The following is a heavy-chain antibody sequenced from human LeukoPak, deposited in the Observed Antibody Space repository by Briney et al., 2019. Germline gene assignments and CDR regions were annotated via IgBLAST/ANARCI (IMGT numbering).Heavy chain of an antibody. CDR3: ARGRGSGWYEAFDI. CDR1: GFTFSRYW. D-gene: IGHD6-19*01. J-gene: IGHJ3*02. Sequence: GGSLRLSCATSGFTFSRYWMTWVRQAPGKGLEWVAVIWYDGSNKFYADPVRGRFTISRDNSKNTLYVQMNSLRAEDTAVYYCARGRGSGWYEAFDIWGQGTMVTVSS. V-gene: IGHV3-33*07. CDR2: IWYDGSNK.